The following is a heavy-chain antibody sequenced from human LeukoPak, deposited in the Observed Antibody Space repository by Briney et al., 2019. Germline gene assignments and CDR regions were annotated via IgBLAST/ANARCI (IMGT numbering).Heavy chain of an antibody. Sequence: GGFLRLSCAAFGFTFSSYSMNWVRQAPGKGLEWVSSISSSSSYIYYADSVKGRFTISRDNAKNSLYLQMNSLRAEDTAVYYCARGGIAAAGRPEDAFDIWGQGTMVTVSS. CDR2: ISSSSSYI. V-gene: IGHV3-21*01. D-gene: IGHD6-13*01. J-gene: IGHJ3*02. CDR1: GFTFSSYS. CDR3: ARGGIAAAGRPEDAFDI.